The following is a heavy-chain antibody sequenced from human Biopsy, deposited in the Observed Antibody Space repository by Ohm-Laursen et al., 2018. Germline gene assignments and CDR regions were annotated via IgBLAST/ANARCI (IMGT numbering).Heavy chain of an antibody. J-gene: IGHJ2*01. Sequence: TLSRTCRVSGASVKTSGYFWAGIRKRPGKGLEWIGYISYNERTHYNPSLTSRLAISFDTSNNRISLQLRSVSVADTAVYYCVREPKTGTAEAWYFDLWGRGSPVTVPS. CDR2: ISYNERT. V-gene: IGHV4-31*03. D-gene: IGHD3-9*01. CDR3: VREPKTGTAEAWYFDL. CDR1: GASVKTSGYF.